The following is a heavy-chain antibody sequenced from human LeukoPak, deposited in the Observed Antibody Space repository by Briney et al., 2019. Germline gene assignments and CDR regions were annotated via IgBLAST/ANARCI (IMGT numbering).Heavy chain of an antibody. Sequence: GGSLRLSCAASGFTFSSYGMHWVRQAPGKGLEWVALISYDGSNKDYADSVRGRFTISRDSSKNTLYLQMNSLRPEDTAVYYCAKDRKQWHSPLDYWGQGTLVTVSS. CDR2: ISYDGSNK. V-gene: IGHV3-30*18. D-gene: IGHD6-19*01. CDR1: GFTFSSYG. CDR3: AKDRKQWHSPLDY. J-gene: IGHJ4*02.